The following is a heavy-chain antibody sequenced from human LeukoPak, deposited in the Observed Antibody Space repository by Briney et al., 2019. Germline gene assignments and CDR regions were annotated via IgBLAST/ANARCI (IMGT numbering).Heavy chain of an antibody. J-gene: IGHJ6*02. V-gene: IGHV4-34*01. Sequence: PSETLSLTCAVYGGSFSGYYWSWIRQPPGKGLEWIGEINHSGSTNYNPSLKSRVTISVDTSKNQFSPKLSSVTAADTAVYYCARRAYCGGDCRDYGMDVWGQGTTVTVSS. CDR2: INHSGST. D-gene: IGHD2-21*02. CDR3: ARRAYCGGDCRDYGMDV. CDR1: GGSFSGYY.